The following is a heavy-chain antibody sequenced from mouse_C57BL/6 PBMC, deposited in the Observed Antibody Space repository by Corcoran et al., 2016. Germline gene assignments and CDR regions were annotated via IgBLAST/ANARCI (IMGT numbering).Heavy chain of an antibody. V-gene: IGHV9-3*01. Sequence: QIQLVQYGPELKKPGETVKISCKASGYTFTTYGMSWVKQAPGKGLKWMGWINTYSGVPTYADDFKGRFAFSLETSASTAYLQINNLKNEDTATYFCARRGTGWAWFAYWGQGTLVTVSA. CDR1: GYTFTTYG. CDR2: INTYSGVP. D-gene: IGHD1-1*02. J-gene: IGHJ3*01. CDR3: ARRGTGWAWFAY.